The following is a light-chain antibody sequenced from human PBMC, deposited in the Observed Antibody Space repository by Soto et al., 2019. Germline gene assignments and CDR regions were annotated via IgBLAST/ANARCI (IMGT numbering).Light chain of an antibody. V-gene: IGLV1-40*01. J-gene: IGLJ1*01. Sequence: QAVVTQPPSVSGAPGQRVTISCTGTSSNIGAHFDVHWYQQLPGAAPKLLIYGNNNRPSGVPDRFSGSKSGTSASLVITGLQSEDEADYYCHSYDSRLNCYVFGTGTKLTVL. CDR3: HSYDSRLNCYV. CDR1: SSNIGAHFD. CDR2: GNN.